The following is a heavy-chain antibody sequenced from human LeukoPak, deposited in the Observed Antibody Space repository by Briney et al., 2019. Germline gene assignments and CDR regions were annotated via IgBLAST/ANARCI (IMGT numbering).Heavy chain of an antibody. J-gene: IGHJ4*02. CDR2: TYYRSRWYN. CDR3: ATSGLSRFGF. D-gene: IGHD2/OR15-2a*01. V-gene: IGHV6-1*01. CDR1: GDSVSSNSAA. Sequence: SQTLSLTCAISGDSVSSNSAAWNWIRQSPSRGLEWLGRTYYRSRWYNDYAVSVTSRITINPDTSKNQFSLHLNSVTPEDTAVYYCATSGLSRFGFWGQGTLVTVSS.